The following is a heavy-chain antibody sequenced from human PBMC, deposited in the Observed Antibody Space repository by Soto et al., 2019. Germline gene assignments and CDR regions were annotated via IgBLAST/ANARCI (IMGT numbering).Heavy chain of an antibody. Sequence: QVQLVQSGAEVKEPGASVKVSCKASGYAFNNYDINWVRQAPGQGLEWMGWVNPKSANTGYAPKFQGRVTMTRDPSITTAYMELTGLTSEDTAVYYCAREPAGKDYLDVWGKGTTVIVSS. D-gene: IGHD2-21*01. J-gene: IGHJ6*04. V-gene: IGHV1-8*01. CDR3: AREPAGKDYLDV. CDR1: GYAFNNYD. CDR2: VNPKSANT.